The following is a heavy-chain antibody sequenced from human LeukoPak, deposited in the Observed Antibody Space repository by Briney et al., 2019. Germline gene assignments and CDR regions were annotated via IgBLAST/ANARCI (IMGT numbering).Heavy chain of an antibody. CDR2: IIPFFDTP. V-gene: IGHV1-69*13. Sequence: SVKVSCKASGYTFTSYGISWVRQAPGQGLEWMGGIIPFFDTPNYAQKFQGRLTIIADETTSAAYMELSSLRPEDTAVYYCAREKWEPPYYYYGLDVWGQGTTVTVSS. CDR1: GYTFTSYG. D-gene: IGHD1-26*01. CDR3: AREKWEPPYYYYGLDV. J-gene: IGHJ6*02.